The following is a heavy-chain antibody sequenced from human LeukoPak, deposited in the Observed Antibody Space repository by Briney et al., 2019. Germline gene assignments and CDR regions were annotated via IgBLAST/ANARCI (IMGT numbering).Heavy chain of an antibody. D-gene: IGHD4-17*01. Sequence: WGSRRLSCAASGFTFSRYPMHWVRQAPGKGVVWVSRIYDNGMTTFHADSVERRFTISRDNAKNTLYLQMNSLRVDDTAVYYGVRGLNYGFDYWCQGALV. CDR3: VRGLNYGFDY. CDR2: IYDNGMTT. CDR1: GFTFSRYP. J-gene: IGHJ4*02. V-gene: IGHV3-74*01.